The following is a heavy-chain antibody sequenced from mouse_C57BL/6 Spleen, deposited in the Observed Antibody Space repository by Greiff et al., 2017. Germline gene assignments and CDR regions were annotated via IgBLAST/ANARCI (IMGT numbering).Heavy chain of an antibody. CDR1: GYTFTSYW. CDR3: ARGGTSDAMGC. D-gene: IGHD2-10*02. J-gene: IGHJ4*01. V-gene: IGHV1-50*01. CDR2: IDPSDSYT. Sequence: VQLQQPGAELVKPGASVKLSCKASGYTFTSYWMQWVKQRPGQGLEWIGEIDPSDSYTNYNQKFKGKATLTVDTSSSTAYMQLSSLTSEDSAVYYCARGGTSDAMGCWGQGTSVPVSS.